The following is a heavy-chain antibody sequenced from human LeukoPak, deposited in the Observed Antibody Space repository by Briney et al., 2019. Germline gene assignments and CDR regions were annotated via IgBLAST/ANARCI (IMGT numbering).Heavy chain of an antibody. D-gene: IGHD6-13*01. CDR3: ARALPLGIAAADY. CDR1: GYTFTGYY. Sequence: ASVKVSCKASGYTFTGYYMHWVRQDPGQGPEWMGRINPNSRGTNYEPKVQGRVTMTRDTSISTAYMELSRLRSDDTAVYYCARALPLGIAAADYWGQGTLVSVSS. J-gene: IGHJ4*02. V-gene: IGHV1-2*06. CDR2: INPNSRGT.